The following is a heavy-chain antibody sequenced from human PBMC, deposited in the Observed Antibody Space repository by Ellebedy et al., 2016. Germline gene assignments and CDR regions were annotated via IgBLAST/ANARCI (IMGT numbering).Heavy chain of an antibody. CDR2: INHSGST. CDR3: ARGYILRYSSGWYRH. V-gene: IGHV4-34*01. Sequence: SETLSLTXAVYGGSFSGYYWSWIRQPPGKGLEWIGEINHSGSTNYNPSLKSRVTISVDTSKNQFSLKLSSVTAADTAVYYCARGYILRYSSGWYRHWGQGTLVTVSS. CDR1: GGSFSGYY. J-gene: IGHJ4*02. D-gene: IGHD6-19*01.